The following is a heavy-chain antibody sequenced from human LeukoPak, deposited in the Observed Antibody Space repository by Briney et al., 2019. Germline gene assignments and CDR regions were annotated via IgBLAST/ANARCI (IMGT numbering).Heavy chain of an antibody. CDR3: AKDSPTGAYVFDS. J-gene: IGHJ4*02. CDR1: GFTFGDYA. CDR2: ITGEGDIT. V-gene: IGHV3-43*02. D-gene: IGHD4-17*01. Sequence: GGSLRLSCAASGFTFGDYAMHWVRQPPGKGLEWLSLITGEGDITYHADSVKGRFTISRDNNENSLYLQMNSLRTEDTALYYCAKDSPTGAYVFDSWGQGTLVIVSS.